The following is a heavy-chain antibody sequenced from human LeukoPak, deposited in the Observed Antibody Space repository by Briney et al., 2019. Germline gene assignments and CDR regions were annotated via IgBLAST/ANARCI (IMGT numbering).Heavy chain of an antibody. D-gene: IGHD2-15*01. CDR2: ISGSGGST. CDR1: GFTFSSYA. J-gene: IGHJ5*02. Sequence: GGSLRLSCAASGFTFSSYAINWVRQAPGKGLEWVSAISGSGGSTYYADSVKGRFTISRDNSKNTLYLQMNSLRVEDTAVYYCAKGDSGVYWFDPWGQGTLVTVS. V-gene: IGHV3-23*01. CDR3: AKGDSGVYWFDP.